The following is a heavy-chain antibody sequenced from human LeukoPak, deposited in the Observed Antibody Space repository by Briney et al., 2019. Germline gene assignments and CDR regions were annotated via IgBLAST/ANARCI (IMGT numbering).Heavy chain of an antibody. D-gene: IGHD3-3*01. CDR2: INHNSGGT. J-gene: IGHJ4*02. V-gene: IGHV1-2*02. Sequence: SVKVSCNASGYTFNGYYMHWVRQAPGHGLEWMGWINHNSGGTNYAQKFQCRVTMTRDTSISTAYMELSRLRSDDTAVYYCARDRFTIFGVVVYYFDYWGQGALVTVSS. CDR3: ARDRFTIFGVVVYYFDY. CDR1: GYTFNGYY.